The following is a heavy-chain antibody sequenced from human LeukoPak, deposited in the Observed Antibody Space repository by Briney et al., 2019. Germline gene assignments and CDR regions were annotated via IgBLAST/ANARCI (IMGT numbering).Heavy chain of an antibody. D-gene: IGHD1-1*01. CDR3: ARGTEYYFDY. V-gene: IGHV1-2*06. CDR1: GYTFTGYY. CDR2: INPNSGGT. J-gene: IGHJ4*02. Sequence: ASVKVSCKASGYTFTGYYMHWVRQAPGQGLEWMGRINPNSGGTNYAQKFQGRVTMTRDTSISTAYMGLTRLRSDDTAVYYCARGTEYYFDYWGQGTLVTVSS.